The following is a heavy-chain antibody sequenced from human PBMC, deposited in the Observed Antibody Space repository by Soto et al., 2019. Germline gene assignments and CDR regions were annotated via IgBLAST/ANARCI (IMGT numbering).Heavy chain of an antibody. CDR1: GFTFSTYG. CDR2: ISVDGSNT. V-gene: IGHV3-30*03. CDR3: AREVGTFYYHYGMDV. Sequence: PGGSLRLSCAASGFTFSTYGMHWVRQAPGKGLEWVAVISVDGSNTEYADSVRGRFTISRDNSKNTLYLQMNSLRAEDTAVYYCAREVGTFYYHYGMDVWGQGTTVTVSS. D-gene: IGHD1-26*01. J-gene: IGHJ6*02.